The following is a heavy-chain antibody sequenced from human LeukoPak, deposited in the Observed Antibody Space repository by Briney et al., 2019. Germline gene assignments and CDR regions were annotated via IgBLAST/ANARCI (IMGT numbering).Heavy chain of an antibody. CDR2: IYYSGST. Sequence: SETLSLTCTVSGGSISSGGYYWSWIRQHPGKGLEWIGYIYYSGSTNYNPSLKSRVTISVDTSKDQFSLKLSSVTAADTVVYYCARHRGSGSYLGMKYYFDYWGQGTLVTVSS. J-gene: IGHJ4*02. D-gene: IGHD3-10*01. CDR1: GGSISSGGYY. CDR3: ARHRGSGSYLGMKYYFDY. V-gene: IGHV4-61*08.